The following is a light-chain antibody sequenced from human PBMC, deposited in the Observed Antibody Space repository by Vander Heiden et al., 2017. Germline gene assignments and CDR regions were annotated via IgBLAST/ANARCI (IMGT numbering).Light chain of an antibody. CDR1: QSTRNH. CDR3: QQSYLLPLT. V-gene: IGKV1-39*01. Sequence: DIQMTQSPSSLSASVGDRVTITCRASQSTRNHLNWYQQKPGKAPKRLIFAAFTLQRGVPSRFSGSGSETNFTLTISSLQPEDFASYYCQQSYLLPLTFGGGTDVEIK. J-gene: IGKJ4*01. CDR2: AAF.